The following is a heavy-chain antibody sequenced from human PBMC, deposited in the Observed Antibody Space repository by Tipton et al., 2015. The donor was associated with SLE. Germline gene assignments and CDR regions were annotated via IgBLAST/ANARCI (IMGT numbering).Heavy chain of an antibody. Sequence: TLSLTCTVSGGSISSHYWSWIRQPPGKGLELIGYIYYSGSTNYNPSLKSRVTISVDTSKNQFSLKLSSVTAADTAVYYCARARGSYGPDAFDIWGQGTMVTVSS. J-gene: IGHJ3*02. D-gene: IGHD5-18*01. V-gene: IGHV4-59*11. CDR1: GGSISSHY. CDR2: IYYSGST. CDR3: ARARGSYGPDAFDI.